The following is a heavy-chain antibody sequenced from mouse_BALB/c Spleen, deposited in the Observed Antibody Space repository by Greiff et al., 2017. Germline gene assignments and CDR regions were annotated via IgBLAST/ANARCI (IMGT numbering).Heavy chain of an antibody. D-gene: IGHD2-14*01. CDR1: GFNIKDTY. V-gene: IGHV14-3*02. CDR2: IDPANGNT. Sequence: VQLQQSGAELVKPGASVKLSCTASGFNIKDTYMHWVKQRPEQGLEWIGRIDPANGNTKYDPKFQGKATITADTSSNTAYLQLSSLTSEDTAVYYCARDYRYDVGYYYAMDYWGQGTSVTVSS. CDR3: ARDYRYDVGYYYAMDY. J-gene: IGHJ4*01.